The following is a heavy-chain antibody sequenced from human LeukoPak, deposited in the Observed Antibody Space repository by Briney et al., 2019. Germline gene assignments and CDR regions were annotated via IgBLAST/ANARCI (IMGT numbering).Heavy chain of an antibody. CDR1: GFTFSNYG. Sequence: GGSLRLSCAASGFTFSNYGMHWVRQAPGKGLEWVAVISYDGSNKYYAGSVKGRFTISRDNSKNTLYPQMNSLRAEDTAVYYCARRDGYRGMDVWGQGTTVTVSS. V-gene: IGHV3-30*03. D-gene: IGHD5-24*01. CDR2: ISYDGSNK. J-gene: IGHJ6*02. CDR3: ARRDGYRGMDV.